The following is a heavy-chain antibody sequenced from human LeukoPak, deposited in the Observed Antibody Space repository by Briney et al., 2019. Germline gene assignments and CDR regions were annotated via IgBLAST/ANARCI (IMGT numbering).Heavy chain of an antibody. J-gene: IGHJ4*02. D-gene: IGHD3-16*01. Sequence: GGSLRLSCAPSGLTFSNYAMNSVRQAPGKGLEWVSGINGGGVSTSYSDYVKARFTISRDNTNNSLYLQMKSLRAEGTAVYYCAKDSSQGGDYLDSWGQGTLVTVSS. CDR3: AKDSSQGGDYLDS. V-gene: IGHV3-23*01. CDR2: INGGGVST. CDR1: GLTFSNYA.